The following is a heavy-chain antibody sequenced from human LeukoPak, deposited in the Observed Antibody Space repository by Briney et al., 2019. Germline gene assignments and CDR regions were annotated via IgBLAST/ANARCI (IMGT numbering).Heavy chain of an antibody. Sequence: GRSLRLSCAASGFAFSSYGMHWVRQAPGKGLEWVAVISYDGSNKYYADSVKGRFTISRDNSKNTLYLQMNSLRAEDTAVYYCARGRGGYCSGGSCYSGYYYYYGMDVWGKGTTVTVSS. CDR1: GFAFSSYG. CDR3: ARGRGGYCSGGSCYSGYYYYYGMDV. J-gene: IGHJ6*04. CDR2: ISYDGSNK. V-gene: IGHV3-30*03. D-gene: IGHD2-15*01.